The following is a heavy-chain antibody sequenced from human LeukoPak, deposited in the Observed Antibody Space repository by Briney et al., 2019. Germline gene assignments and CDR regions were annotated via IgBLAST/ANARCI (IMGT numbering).Heavy chain of an antibody. CDR3: ARVYSLYDSSGYFHY. CDR1: GYTFTGYY. J-gene: IGHJ4*02. V-gene: IGHV1-2*02. CDR2: INPNSGGT. D-gene: IGHD3-22*01. Sequence: ASVKVSCKASGYTFTGYYMHWVRQAPGQGLEWMGWINPNSGGTNFALKFQGRVTMTRDTSISTAYMELSRLRSDDTAVYYCARVYSLYDSSGYFHYWGQGTLVTVSS.